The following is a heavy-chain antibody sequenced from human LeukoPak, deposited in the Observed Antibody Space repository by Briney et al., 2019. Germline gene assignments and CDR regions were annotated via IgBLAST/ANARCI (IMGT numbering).Heavy chain of an antibody. V-gene: IGHV3-64*01. J-gene: IGHJ6*04. CDR1: GFTFSSYE. CDR2: INSNGDST. CDR3: ARDRPGDV. Sequence: GGSLRLSCAASGFTFSSYEMHWVRQAPGKGLEYVSAINSNGDSTYYANFMKGRFIISRDNSKNTLYLQMGSLRPEDMAVYYCARDRPGDVWGEGTTVTVSS.